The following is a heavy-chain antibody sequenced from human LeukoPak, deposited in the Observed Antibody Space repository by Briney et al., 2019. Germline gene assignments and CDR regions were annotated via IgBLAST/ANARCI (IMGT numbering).Heavy chain of an antibody. Sequence: GGSLRLSCAASGFTFSSYDMHWVRQATGKGLEWVSAIGTAGDTYYPGSVKGRFTISRENAKNSLYLQMNSLRAEDTAVYYCAKRSSTTDFDYWGQGTLVTVSS. CDR3: AKRSSTTDFDY. CDR1: GFTFSSYD. D-gene: IGHD4-11*01. V-gene: IGHV3-13*01. J-gene: IGHJ4*02. CDR2: IGTAGDT.